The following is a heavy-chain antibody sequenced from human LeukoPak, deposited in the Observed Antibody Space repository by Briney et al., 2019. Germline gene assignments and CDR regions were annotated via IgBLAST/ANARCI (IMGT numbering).Heavy chain of an antibody. D-gene: IGHD3-10*01. CDR1: GFTFSSNS. V-gene: IGHV3-23*01. CDR2: ISGSGDST. Sequence: GGSLRLSCAASGFTFSSNSMTWVCQTPGKGLEWVSGISGSGDSTFYADSVKGRFTISRDNSRNTLYLQMSSLRPEDTAVYYCTKWSGFGDDWGQGTLVTVSS. CDR3: TKWSGFGDD. J-gene: IGHJ4*02.